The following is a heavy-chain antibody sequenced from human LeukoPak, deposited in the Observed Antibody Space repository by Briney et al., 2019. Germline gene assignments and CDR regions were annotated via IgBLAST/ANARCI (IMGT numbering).Heavy chain of an antibody. CDR1: GFTFSSYG. Sequence: GGSLTLSCAASGFTFSSYGMHWVRQAPGKGLEWVAVISYDGSNKYYADSVKGRFTISRDNSKNTLYLQMNSLRAEDTAVYYCAKGIAVAVGGLGYWGQGTLVTVSS. D-gene: IGHD6-19*01. V-gene: IGHV3-30*18. J-gene: IGHJ4*02. CDR2: ISYDGSNK. CDR3: AKGIAVAVGGLGY.